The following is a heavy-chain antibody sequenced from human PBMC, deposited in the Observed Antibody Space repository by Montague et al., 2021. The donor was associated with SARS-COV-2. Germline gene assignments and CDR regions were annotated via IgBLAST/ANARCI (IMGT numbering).Heavy chain of an antibody. Sequence: GTLSLTCAVSGGSISSSSWWSWVRQPPGKGLEWIGGIYHSGSTNYNPSLKSRVTISVDKSKNQFPLKLSSVTAADTAVYYCARDRRSWFPPYYYGMDVWGQGTTVTVSS. CDR3: ARDRRSWFPPYYYGMDV. J-gene: IGHJ6*02. V-gene: IGHV4-4*02. CDR1: GGSISSSSW. D-gene: IGHD6-13*01. CDR2: IYHSGST.